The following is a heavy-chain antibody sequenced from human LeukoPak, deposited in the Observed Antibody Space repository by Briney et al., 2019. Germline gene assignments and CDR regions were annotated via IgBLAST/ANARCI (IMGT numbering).Heavy chain of an antibody. Sequence: GGSLRLSCAASGFTFDDYAMHWVRQAPGKGLEWVSLISWDGDTTYYADSTKGRFTISRDNSKNSLYLQMNSLRTEDIALYYCAKARGLIGGAFDIWGQGTMVTVSS. V-gene: IGHV3-43*02. CDR1: GFTFDDYA. J-gene: IGHJ3*02. CDR3: AKARGLIGGAFDI. D-gene: IGHD3-22*01. CDR2: ISWDGDTT.